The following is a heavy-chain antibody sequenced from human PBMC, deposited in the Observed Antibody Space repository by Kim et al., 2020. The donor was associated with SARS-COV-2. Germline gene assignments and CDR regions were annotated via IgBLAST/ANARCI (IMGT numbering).Heavy chain of an antibody. D-gene: IGHD6-13*01. Sequence: GGSLRLSCAASGFTFSSYWMSWVRQAPGKGLEWVANIKQDGSEKYYVDSVKGRFTISRDNAKNSLYLQMNSLRAEDTAVYYCARDNSVAAEGMDVWGQGTTVTVSS. V-gene: IGHV3-7*01. CDR3: ARDNSVAAEGMDV. CDR1: GFTFSSYW. CDR2: IKQDGSEK. J-gene: IGHJ6*02.